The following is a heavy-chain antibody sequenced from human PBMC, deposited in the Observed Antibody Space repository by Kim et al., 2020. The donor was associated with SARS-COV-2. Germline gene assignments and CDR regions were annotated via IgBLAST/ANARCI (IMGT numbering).Heavy chain of an antibody. J-gene: IGHJ4*02. Sequence: GGSLRLSCAASGFTFSSYWMSWVRQAPGKGLEWVANIKEDGSEKYYVDSVKCRFTISRDNAMNSLFLQMNSLRAEDTAVYYCARDKLGSSWYLYWGQGTLVTVSS. D-gene: IGHD6-13*01. CDR2: IKEDGSEK. V-gene: IGHV3-7*01. CDR3: ARDKLGSSWYLY. CDR1: GFTFSSYW.